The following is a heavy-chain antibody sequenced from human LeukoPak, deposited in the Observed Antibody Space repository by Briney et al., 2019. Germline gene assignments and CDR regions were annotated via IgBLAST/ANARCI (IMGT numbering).Heavy chain of an antibody. CDR2: VYYTGST. D-gene: IGHD6-19*01. CDR1: GGSISSYY. J-gene: IGHJ5*02. CDR3: ARAYSSGWCRRCHNWFDP. Sequence: PSETLSLTCTVSGGSISSYYWSWVRQPPGKGLEWIGFVYYTGSTNYSPSLKSRVTISVDTSKNQFSLKLRSVTAADTAVYYCARAYSSGWCRRCHNWFDPWGQGTLVTVSS. V-gene: IGHV4-59*01.